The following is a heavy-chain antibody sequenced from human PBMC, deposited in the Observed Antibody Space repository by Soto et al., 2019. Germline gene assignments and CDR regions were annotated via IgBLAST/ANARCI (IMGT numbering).Heavy chain of an antibody. CDR1: GFTFSTYS. CDR3: AREYTAWPLAYGLDV. J-gene: IGHJ6*02. D-gene: IGHD2-2*02. V-gene: IGHV3-21*01. CDR2: ISSRSDI. Sequence: PGGSLRLSCVGSGFTFSTYSVNWVRQAPGKGLEWVSSISSRSDIYYADSVKGRFTISRDNAKNSVSLQMNSLRAEDTAVYYCAREYTAWPLAYGLDVWGQGTTVTVSS.